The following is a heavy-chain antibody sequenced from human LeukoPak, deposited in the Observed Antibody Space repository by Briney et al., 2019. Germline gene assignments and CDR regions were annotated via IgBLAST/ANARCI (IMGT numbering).Heavy chain of an antibody. V-gene: IGHV3-73*01. CDR1: GFAFSGSA. D-gene: IGHD2-2*01. Sequence: GGSLRLSCAASGFAFSGSAMHWVRQASGKGLEWVGRIRSKANSYATAYAASVKGRFTISRDDSKNTAYLQMNSLKTEDTAVYYCTLLEYCSSTSCGQNYYYYYMDVWGKGTTVTVSS. CDR2: IRSKANSYAT. CDR3: TLLEYCSSTSCGQNYYYYYMDV. J-gene: IGHJ6*03.